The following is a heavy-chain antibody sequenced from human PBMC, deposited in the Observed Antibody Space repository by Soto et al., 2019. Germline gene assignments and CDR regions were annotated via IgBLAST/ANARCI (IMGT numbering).Heavy chain of an antibody. CDR1: GFSFSSYA. CDR3: AKATRGPLSSRSSDANHFES. J-gene: IGHJ4*02. CDR2: ISGAGDRT. V-gene: IGHV3-23*01. D-gene: IGHD6-13*01. Sequence: GGSLRLSCAASGFSFSSYAMNWVRQAPGKGLEWVSIISGAGDRTYYADSVKGRLTISRDNSKNILYLQMNSLRAEDTAVYHCAKATRGPLSSRSSDANHFESWGQGTLVTVSS.